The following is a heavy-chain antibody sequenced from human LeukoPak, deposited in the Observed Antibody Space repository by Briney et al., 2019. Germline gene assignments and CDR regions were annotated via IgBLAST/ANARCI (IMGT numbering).Heavy chain of an antibody. J-gene: IGHJ4*02. Sequence: GGSLRLSCAASGFTFSSYSMNWVRQAPGKGLEWVAFIRYDGSEKYYADSVQGRFSISRDNSRNTLSLQMTTLRPDDTAVYFCARDTSVGAAYFDLWGQGALVAVSS. CDR2: IRYDGSEK. D-gene: IGHD1-26*01. CDR1: GFTFSSYS. CDR3: ARDTSVGAAYFDL. V-gene: IGHV3-30*02.